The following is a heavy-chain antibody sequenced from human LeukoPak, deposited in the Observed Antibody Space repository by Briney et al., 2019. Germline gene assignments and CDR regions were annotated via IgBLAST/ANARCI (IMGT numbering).Heavy chain of an antibody. CDR3: ARTASDRARHRNFDY. CDR1: GGSFSGYY. Sequence: SETLSLTCAVYGGSFSGYYWSWIRQPPGKGLEWIGEINHSGSTNYNPSLKSRVTISVDTSKNQFSLKLSSVTAADTAVYYCARTASDRARHRNFDYWGQGTLVTVSS. CDR2: INHSGST. V-gene: IGHV4-34*01. D-gene: IGHD6-6*01. J-gene: IGHJ4*02.